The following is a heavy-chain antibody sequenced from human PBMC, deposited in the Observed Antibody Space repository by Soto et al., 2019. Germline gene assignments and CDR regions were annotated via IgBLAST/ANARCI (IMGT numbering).Heavy chain of an antibody. J-gene: IGHJ4*02. V-gene: IGHV4-31*03. Sequence: QVQLQESGPGLVKPSQTLSLTCTVSGGSISSGGYYWSWIRQHPGKGLEWIGYIYYSGSTYYNPSLKGRVTISVDTSKNQFSLKLSSVTAADTAVYYCARGGLTTVTSARIDYWGQGTLVTVSS. CDR1: GGSISSGGYY. CDR3: ARGGLTTVTSARIDY. D-gene: IGHD4-17*01. CDR2: IYYSGST.